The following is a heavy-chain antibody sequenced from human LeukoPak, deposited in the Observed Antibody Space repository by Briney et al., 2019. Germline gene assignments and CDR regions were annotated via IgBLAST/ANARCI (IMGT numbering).Heavy chain of an antibody. CDR2: ISSSSSTI. J-gene: IGHJ4*02. D-gene: IGHD6-19*01. V-gene: IGHV3-48*02. CDR1: GFTFSSYA. CDR3: ARDLPPGSRGWYLGY. Sequence: QPGGSLRLSCAASGFTFSSYAMSWVRQAPGKGLEWVSYISSSSSTIYYADSVKGRFTISRDNAKNSLYLQMNSLRDEDTAVYYCARDLPPGSRGWYLGYWGQGTLVTVSS.